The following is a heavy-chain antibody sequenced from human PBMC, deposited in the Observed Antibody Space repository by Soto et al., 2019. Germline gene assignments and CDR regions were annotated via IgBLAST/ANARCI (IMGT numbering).Heavy chain of an antibody. V-gene: IGHV4-34*02. CDR3: ASYHFLDLWTGSRHYMDV. D-gene: IGHD3-9*01. J-gene: IGHJ6*03. CDR2: INHSGTA. Sequence: QVHLEQWGAGLLNPSETLSLTCAVYGGSLSGYYWSWVRQSPGKGLEWIGEINHSGTANYNPSLKTRVTISADASKHQFSLRLTSVTAADSAIYYCASYHFLDLWTGSRHYMDVWSRGTAVTVSS. CDR1: GGSLSGYY.